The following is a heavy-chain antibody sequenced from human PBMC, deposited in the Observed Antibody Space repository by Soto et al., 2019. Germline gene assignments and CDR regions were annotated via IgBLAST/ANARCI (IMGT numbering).Heavy chain of an antibody. Sequence: SETLSLTCTVSGGSISSYYWSWIRQPPGKGLEWIGYIYYSGSTNYNPSLKSRVTISVDTSKNQFSLKLSSVTAADTAVYYCARASYYYDTSGYYPAAFDIWGQGTIVTVSS. D-gene: IGHD3-22*01. V-gene: IGHV4-59*01. CDR1: GGSISSYY. CDR3: ARASYYYDTSGYYPAAFDI. J-gene: IGHJ3*02. CDR2: IYYSGST.